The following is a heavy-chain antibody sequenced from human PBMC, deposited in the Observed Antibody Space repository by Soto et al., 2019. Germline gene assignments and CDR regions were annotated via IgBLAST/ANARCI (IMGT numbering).Heavy chain of an antibody. CDR1: GYTFTSYY. J-gene: IGHJ6*02. CDR3: ARGGVPAAPRYYYYGMDV. V-gene: IGHV1-46*01. D-gene: IGHD2-2*01. Sequence: QVQLVQSGAEVKKPGASVKVSCKASGYTFTSYYMHWVRQAPGQGLEWMGIINPSGGSTSYAQKFQSRVTMTRDTSTSTVYMELSSLRSEDTAVYYCARGGVPAAPRYYYYGMDVWGQGTTVTVSS. CDR2: INPSGGST.